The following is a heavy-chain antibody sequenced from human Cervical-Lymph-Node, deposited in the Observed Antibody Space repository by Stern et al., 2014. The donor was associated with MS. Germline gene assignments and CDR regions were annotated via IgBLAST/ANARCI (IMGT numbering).Heavy chain of an antibody. CDR1: GFSFRNYG. Sequence: VQLVESGGGVVQPGRSLRLSCVVSGFSFRNYGLHWVRQAPGKGLEWVAVISYDGGDKSYADSVKGRFTISRDNSKNTLSLQMISLRHEDTAVYYCARGGKKDLGTIDYWGQGTLVTVSS. V-gene: IGHV3-30*03. J-gene: IGHJ4*02. CDR2: ISYDGGDK. D-gene: IGHD2-15*01. CDR3: ARGGKKDLGTIDY.